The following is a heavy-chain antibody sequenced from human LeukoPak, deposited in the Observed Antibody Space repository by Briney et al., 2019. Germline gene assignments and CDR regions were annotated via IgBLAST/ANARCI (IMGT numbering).Heavy chain of an antibody. Sequence: SETLSLTCTVSGGSISNYHWSWIRQPPGKGLEWLGYVFYSGNTRYNPSLESRVTTSADTSKNQFSLRLTSVTAADTAVYYCARQGTITYAYFDYWSQGTLVTVSS. D-gene: IGHD2-2*01. CDR2: VFYSGNT. V-gene: IGHV4-59*08. J-gene: IGHJ4*02. CDR3: ARQGTITYAYFDY. CDR1: GGSISNYH.